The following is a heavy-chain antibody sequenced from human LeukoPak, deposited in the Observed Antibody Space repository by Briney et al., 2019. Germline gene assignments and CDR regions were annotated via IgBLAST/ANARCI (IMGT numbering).Heavy chain of an antibody. D-gene: IGHD1-26*01. J-gene: IGHJ4*02. CDR3: AKGTLVGASADY. Sequence: TGWPLRISCADSGYTFNSYAMSWVRQAPGKEREWVSASSSSGGSTYYADSVKGRFTISRDNSKNTLYLQMNSLRAEDTAVYYCAKGTLVGASADYWGQGTLVTVST. CDR2: SSSSGGST. CDR1: GYTFNSYA. V-gene: IGHV3-23*01.